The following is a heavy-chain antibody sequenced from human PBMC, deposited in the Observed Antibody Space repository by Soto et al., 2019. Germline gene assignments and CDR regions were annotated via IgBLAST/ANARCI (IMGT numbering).Heavy chain of an antibody. CDR1: GGTFSSYA. CDR2: IIPIFGTA. D-gene: IGHD5-12*01. J-gene: IGHJ6*02. Sequence: QVQLVQSGAEVKKPGSSVKVSCKASGGTFSSYAISWVRQAPGQGLEWMGGIIPIFGTANYAQKFQCRVTITADESTSTAYMELSSLRSEDTAVYYCARDGVATTYYYYYGMDVWGQGTTVTVSS. CDR3: ARDGVATTYYYYYGMDV. V-gene: IGHV1-69*01.